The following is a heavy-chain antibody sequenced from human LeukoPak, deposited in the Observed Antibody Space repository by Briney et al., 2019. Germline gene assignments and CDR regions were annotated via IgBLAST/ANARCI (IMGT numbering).Heavy chain of an antibody. CDR1: GFTFSSYW. J-gene: IGHJ6*02. D-gene: IGHD6-13*01. Sequence: GRSLRLSCAASGFTFSSYWMSWVRQAPGKGLEWVANIKQDGSEKYYVDSVKGRFTISRDNAKNSLYLQMNSLRAEDTAVYYCASDSSSWYRRDYYYGMDVWGQGTTVTVSS. CDR2: IKQDGSEK. V-gene: IGHV3-7*01. CDR3: ASDSSSWYRRDYYYGMDV.